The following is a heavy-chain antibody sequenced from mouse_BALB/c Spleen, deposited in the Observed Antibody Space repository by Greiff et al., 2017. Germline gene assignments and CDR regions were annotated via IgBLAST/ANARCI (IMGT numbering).Heavy chain of an antibody. V-gene: IGHV5-9-3*01. Sequence: DVQLVESGGGLVKPGGSLKLSCAASGFTFSSYAMSWVRQTPEKRLEWVATISSGGSYTYYPDSVKGRFTISRDNAKNTLYLQMSSLRSEDTAMYYCARHSDYDYYYYAMDYWGQGTSVTVSS. CDR2: ISSGGSYT. CDR3: ARHSDYDYYYYAMDY. D-gene: IGHD2-4*01. CDR1: GFTFSSYA. J-gene: IGHJ4*01.